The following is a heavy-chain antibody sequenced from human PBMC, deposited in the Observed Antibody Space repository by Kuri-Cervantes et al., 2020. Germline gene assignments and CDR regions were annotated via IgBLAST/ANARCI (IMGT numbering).Heavy chain of an antibody. CDR3: ARPSLPAAIDYFDY. V-gene: IGHV1-3*01. J-gene: IGHJ4*02. CDR2: TNAGNGNT. CDR1: GYTFTSYA. Sequence: ASVKVSCKASGYTFTSYAMHWVRQAPGQRLERMGWTNAGNGNTKYSQKFQGRVTITRDTSASTAYMELSSLRSEDTAVYYCARPSLPAAIDYFDYWGQGTLVTVSS. D-gene: IGHD2-2*01.